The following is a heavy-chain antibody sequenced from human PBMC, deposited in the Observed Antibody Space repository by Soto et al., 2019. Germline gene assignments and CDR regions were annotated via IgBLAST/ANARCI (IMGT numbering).Heavy chain of an antibody. CDR2: ISYDGSNK. CDR3: AKDGGGCWYLATDYYDGMDG. D-gene: IGHD6-13*01. CDR1: GFTFSSNG. V-gene: IGHV3-30*18. J-gene: IGHJ6*02. Sequence: QVQLVESGGGVVQPGRSLRLSCAASGFTFSSNGMHWVRQAPGKGLEWVAVISYDGSNKYYADSVKGPFTISRDNSKNALYRHMNSLRAVDTAVYYCAKDGGGCWYLATDYYDGMDGWGQGTTVTVSS.